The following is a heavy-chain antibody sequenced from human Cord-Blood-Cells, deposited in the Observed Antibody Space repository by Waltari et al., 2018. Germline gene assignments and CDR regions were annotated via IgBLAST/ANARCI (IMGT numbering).Heavy chain of an antibody. J-gene: IGHJ4*02. Sequence: QITLKESGPTLVKPTQTLTLTCTFSGFSLSTSGVGVGWIRQHPGKALEWLALIYWNDDKRYSPSLKSRLTITKDTSKNQVVLTMTNMDPVDTATYYCAHRRSYYGSGSYYNSYYYFDYWGQGTLVTVSS. CDR2: IYWNDDK. V-gene: IGHV2-5*01. D-gene: IGHD3-10*01. CDR3: AHRRSYYGSGSYYNSYYYFDY. CDR1: GFSLSTSGVG.